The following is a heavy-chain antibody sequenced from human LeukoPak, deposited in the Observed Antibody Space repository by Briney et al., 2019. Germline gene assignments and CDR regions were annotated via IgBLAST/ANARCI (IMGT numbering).Heavy chain of an antibody. CDR2: ISSSSSYI. CDR1: GFTFSSYG. V-gene: IGHV3-21*01. Sequence: GGSLRLSCAASGFTFSSYGMNWVRQAPGKGLEWVSSISSSSSYIYYADSVKGRFTISRDNAKNSLYPQMNSLRAEDTAVYYCARVEYSSSSGYYFDYWGQGTLVTVSS. J-gene: IGHJ4*02. D-gene: IGHD6-6*01. CDR3: ARVEYSSSSGYYFDY.